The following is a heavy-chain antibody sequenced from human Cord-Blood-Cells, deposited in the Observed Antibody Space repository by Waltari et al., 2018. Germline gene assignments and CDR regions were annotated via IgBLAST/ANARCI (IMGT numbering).Heavy chain of an antibody. CDR2: MNHSGRT. V-gene: IGHV4-34*01. CDR1: GGSFSGYY. Sequence: QVQLQQWGAGLLKPSETLSLTCAVYGGSFSGYYWSWIRQPPGKGLEWIGEMNHSGRTNYNPALKSRVTISVDTSKNQFSLKLSSVTAADTAVYYCARRNYYDSSGSFDPWGQGTLVTVSS. D-gene: IGHD3-22*01. J-gene: IGHJ5*02. CDR3: ARRNYYDSSGSFDP.